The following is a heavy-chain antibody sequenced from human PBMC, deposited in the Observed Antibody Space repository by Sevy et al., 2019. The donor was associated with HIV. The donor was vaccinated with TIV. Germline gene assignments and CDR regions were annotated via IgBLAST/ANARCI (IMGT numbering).Heavy chain of an antibody. Sequence: GGSLRLSCAASGFSFNRYAMHWVRQAPGKGLEWVAMESYDTSNRYYADSVKGRFSISRDNFNNTLFLQMNTLRPEDXXXXXXXXXXXXXXXXGSYLTHWGRGTLVTVSS. CDR1: GFSFNRYA. V-gene: IGHV3-30*14. D-gene: IGHD3-16*02. CDR3: XXXXXXXXXXGSYLTH. CDR2: ESYDTSNR. J-gene: IGHJ4*02.